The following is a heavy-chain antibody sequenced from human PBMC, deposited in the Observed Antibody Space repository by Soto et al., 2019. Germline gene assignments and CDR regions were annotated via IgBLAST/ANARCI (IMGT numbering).Heavy chain of an antibody. CDR2: IYSTGNT. CDR1: GGSIRSSSY. D-gene: IGHD6-13*01. CDR3: RRSSRYSTDV. J-gene: IGHJ6*02. Sequence: PSETLSLTCAVSGGSIRSSSYWGWIRQPPGKGLEWIGSIYSTGNTYYNPSLNSQVTISVDTSKNQFSLNVISVTAADTAVYYCRRSSRYSTDVWGQGTTVTVSS. V-gene: IGHV4-39*01.